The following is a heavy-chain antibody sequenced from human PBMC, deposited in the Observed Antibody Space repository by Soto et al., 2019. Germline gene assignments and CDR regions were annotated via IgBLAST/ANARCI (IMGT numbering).Heavy chain of an antibody. D-gene: IGHD2-2*01. Sequence: QVQLVESGGGVVQPGRSLRLSCAASGFTFRSYAMHWVRQAPGKGLELVAVLSYDGTNKYYADSVKGRFAISRDNSRNTLYLQMNSLRAEDTAVYYCARARLDTPALDYWGQGTLVTVSS. CDR2: LSYDGTNK. V-gene: IGHV3-30*09. J-gene: IGHJ4*02. CDR1: GFTFRSYA. CDR3: ARARLDTPALDY.